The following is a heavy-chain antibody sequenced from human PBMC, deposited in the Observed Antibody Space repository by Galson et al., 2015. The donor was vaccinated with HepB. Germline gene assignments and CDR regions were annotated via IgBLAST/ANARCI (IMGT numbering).Heavy chain of an antibody. CDR2: ISASGGTT. J-gene: IGHJ3*02. Sequence: SLRLSCAASGFTFNSYAMSWVRQAPGKGLEWVSSISASGGTTYYADSVKGRFTISRDNSKNMVYLQMNSLRAEDTAVFYCARDGGLPDAFDIWGQGTMVTVSS. V-gene: IGHV3-23*01. D-gene: IGHD2-15*01. CDR1: GFTFNSYA. CDR3: ARDGGLPDAFDI.